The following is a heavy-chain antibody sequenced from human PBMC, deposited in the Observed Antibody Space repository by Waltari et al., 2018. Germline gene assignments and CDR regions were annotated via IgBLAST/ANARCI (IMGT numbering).Heavy chain of an antibody. D-gene: IGHD6-19*01. V-gene: IGHV3-30-3*01. CDR2: TLKDGTIK. CDR3: ARKGGRIAVAGMGY. Sequence: QVQLVESGGGVVQPGGSLRLSCAASGFSFGAYGMNWVRQGPGKGLEWISVTLKDGTIKSYAASVKGRVTISGDNSRNTLYLQMDSLREEDTAIYYCARKGGRIAVAGMGYWGRGTLVTVSS. CDR1: GFSFGAYG. J-gene: IGHJ4*02.